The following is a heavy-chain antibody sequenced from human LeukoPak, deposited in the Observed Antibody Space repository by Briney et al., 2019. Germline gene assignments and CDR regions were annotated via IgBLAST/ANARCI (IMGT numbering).Heavy chain of an antibody. D-gene: IGHD5-18*01. V-gene: IGHV3-48*03. J-gene: IGHJ6*03. CDR1: GFTFSSYE. CDR2: ISSSGSTI. CDR3: ARVPVWLWVGLGYYVDV. Sequence: PGGSLRLSCAASGFTFSSYEMNWVRQAPGKGLEWVSYISSSGSTIYYADSVKGRFTISRDNAKNSLYLQMNSLRAEDTAVYYCARVPVWLWVGLGYYVDVWDKGPTLT.